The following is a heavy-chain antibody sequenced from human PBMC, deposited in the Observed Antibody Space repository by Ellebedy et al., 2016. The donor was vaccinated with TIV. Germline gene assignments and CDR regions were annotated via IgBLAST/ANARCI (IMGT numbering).Heavy chain of an antibody. CDR1: GGSISNGAYY. Sequence: MPSETLSLSCTVSGGSISNGAYYWPWLRQPPGKGLEWIEYIFHSGSTNYNPSLKSRLSMSVDTSNNQFSLRLSSVTAADTAVYFCARDLAPSYGGNSHDAFDIWGHGTMVTVSS. V-gene: IGHV4-30-4*01. J-gene: IGHJ3*02. CDR3: ARDLAPSYGGNSHDAFDI. CDR2: IFHSGST. D-gene: IGHD4-23*01.